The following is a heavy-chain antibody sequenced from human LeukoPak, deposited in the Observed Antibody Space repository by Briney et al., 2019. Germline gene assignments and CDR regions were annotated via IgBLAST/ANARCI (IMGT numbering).Heavy chain of an antibody. J-gene: IGHJ4*02. V-gene: IGHV1-46*01. Sequence: ASVKVSCKASGYTFTSYYMHWVRQAPGQGLEWMGIINPSGGSTSYAQKFQGRVTMIRDTSTSTVYMELSSLRSEDTAVYYCARGQEPPASHIVVVTASFDYWGQGTLVTVSS. CDR2: INPSGGST. D-gene: IGHD2-21*02. CDR1: GYTFTSYY. CDR3: ARGQEPPASHIVVVTASFDY.